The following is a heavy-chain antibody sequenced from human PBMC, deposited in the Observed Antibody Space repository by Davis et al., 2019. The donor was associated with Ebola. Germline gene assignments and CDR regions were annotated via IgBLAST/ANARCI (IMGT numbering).Heavy chain of an antibody. D-gene: IGHD6-19*01. CDR3: ARGTIAVAGPGY. J-gene: IGHJ4*02. V-gene: IGHV3-53*01. CDR2: IYSGGST. CDR1: GFTVRSNY. Sequence: GGSLRLSCAASGFTVRSNYMSWVRQAPGKGLEWVSVIYSGGSTYYADSVKGRFTISRDNSKNTLYLQMNSLRAEDTAVYYCARGTIAVAGPGYWGQGTLVTVSS.